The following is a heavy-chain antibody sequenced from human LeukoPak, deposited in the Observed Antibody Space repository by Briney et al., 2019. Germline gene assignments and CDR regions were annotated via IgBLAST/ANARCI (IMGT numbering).Heavy chain of an antibody. D-gene: IGHD3-10*01. CDR2: IYPGDSDT. V-gene: IGHV5-51*01. CDR3: ARHHYYGSGAHPYYGMDV. CDR1: GYSFTSYW. J-gene: IGHJ6*02. Sequence: GESLKISCKGSGYSFTSYWIGWVRQMPGKGLEWMGIIYPGDSDTGYSPSFQGQVTISADKSISTAYLQWSSLKASDTAMYYCARHHYYGSGAHPYYGMDVWGQGTTVTVSS.